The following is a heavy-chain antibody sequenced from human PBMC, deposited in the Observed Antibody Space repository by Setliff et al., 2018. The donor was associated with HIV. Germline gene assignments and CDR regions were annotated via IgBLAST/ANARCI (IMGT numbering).Heavy chain of an antibody. D-gene: IGHD3-22*01. CDR2: TYYGGSTDYN. Sequence: SETLSLTCTVSGGSISSYYWSWVRQVPGKGLEWIGDTYYGGSTDYNKYNPSLKGRVTISVDIYRKQLSLNLRSVTAADTAVYYCARDFRYDTSGSLTGYGLDVWGQGTTVTVSS. V-gene: IGHV4-59*01. CDR1: GGSISSYY. J-gene: IGHJ6*02. CDR3: ARDFRYDTSGSLTGYGLDV.